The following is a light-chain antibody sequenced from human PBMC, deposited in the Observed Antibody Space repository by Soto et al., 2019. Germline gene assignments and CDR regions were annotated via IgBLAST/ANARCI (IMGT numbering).Light chain of an antibody. Sequence: QSVLTQPASVSGSPGQSITISCTGTSSDVGGYNYVSWYQQRPGKAPKLIISDVSNRPSGVSDRFSASKSGNTDSLTISGLQTEDEADYYCISYTSSITYVFGTGTKVTVL. CDR3: ISYTSSITYV. CDR2: DVS. CDR1: SSDVGGYNY. V-gene: IGLV2-14*03. J-gene: IGLJ1*01.